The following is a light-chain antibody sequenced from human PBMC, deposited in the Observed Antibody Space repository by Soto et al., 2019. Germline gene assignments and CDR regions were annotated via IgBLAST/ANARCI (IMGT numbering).Light chain of an antibody. V-gene: IGKV1-9*01. J-gene: IGKJ2*01. CDR1: QGISSS. CDR2: AAS. Sequence: DIQLTQSPSFLSASVGDRVTITCRASQGISSSLAWFQQKPGKAPKLLIYAASTLQSRVPSRFSGSGSGTDFTLTINGLQPEDFATYYCQQVNTYPHTFGQGTKLEIK. CDR3: QQVNTYPHT.